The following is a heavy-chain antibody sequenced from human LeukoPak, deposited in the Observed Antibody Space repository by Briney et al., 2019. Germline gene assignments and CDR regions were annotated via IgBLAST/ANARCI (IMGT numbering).Heavy chain of an antibody. CDR3: ARGGKDWKSSLPDY. J-gene: IGHJ4*02. CDR1: GGTFSSYA. V-gene: IGHV1-69*04. D-gene: IGHD1-1*01. CDR2: IIPILGIA. Sequence: SVKVSCKASGGTFSSYAISWVRQAPGQGLEWMGRIIPILGIANYAQKFQGRVTITADNSTSTAYMELSSLRSEDTAVYYCARGGKDWKSSLPDYWGQGTLVTVSS.